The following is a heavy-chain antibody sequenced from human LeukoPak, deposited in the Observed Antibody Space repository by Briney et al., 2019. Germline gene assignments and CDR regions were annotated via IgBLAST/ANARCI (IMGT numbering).Heavy chain of an antibody. Sequence: GGSLRLSCAASGFTFRDYWIHWVRQAPGKGLVWVGRIDNDGSDTIYADSVKGRFTVSRDNAKNTLFLHMNSLRAEDTAVYFCARGGFSHGFDVWGQGTVVTVSS. V-gene: IGHV3-74*01. J-gene: IGHJ3*01. CDR1: GFTFRDYW. D-gene: IGHD5-12*01. CDR3: ARGGFSHGFDV. CDR2: IDNDGSDT.